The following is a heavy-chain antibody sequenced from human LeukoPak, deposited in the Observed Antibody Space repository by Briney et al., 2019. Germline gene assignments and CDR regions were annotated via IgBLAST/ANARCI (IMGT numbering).Heavy chain of an antibody. J-gene: IGHJ4*02. Sequence: GGSLRLSCAASGFTFSTYTMYLVRQPPGKGLEWVSIIGGSGGDIHYADSVKGRFTISRDNSKNTLYLQMNSLRVEDTAIYYCAIDPNWGIHYWGQGVLVTVSS. CDR3: AIDPNWGIHY. CDR2: IGGSGGDI. V-gene: IGHV3-23*01. D-gene: IGHD7-27*01. CDR1: GFTFSTYT.